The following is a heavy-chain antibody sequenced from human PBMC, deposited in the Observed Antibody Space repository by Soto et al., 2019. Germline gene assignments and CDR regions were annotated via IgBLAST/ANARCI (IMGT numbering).Heavy chain of an antibody. V-gene: IGHV1-18*01. Sequence: GASVKVSCKASGYTFNIYGISWARQAPGQGLEWMGWISAYNGNTNYAQKLQGRVTMTTDTSTSTAYMELRSLRSDDTAVYYCARDGRPLGYCSGGSCPDMDVWAQGTTVTVSS. CDR2: ISAYNGNT. D-gene: IGHD2-15*01. J-gene: IGHJ6*02. CDR3: ARDGRPLGYCSGGSCPDMDV. CDR1: GYTFNIYG.